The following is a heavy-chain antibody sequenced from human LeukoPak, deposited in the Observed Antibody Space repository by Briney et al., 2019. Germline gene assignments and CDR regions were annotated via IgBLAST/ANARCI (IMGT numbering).Heavy chain of an antibody. CDR3: ATIAAALYYFDY. V-gene: IGHV1-18*01. Sequence: ASVKVSCKASGYTFTSYGISWVRQAPGQGLEWMGWISAYNGNTNYAQKLQGRVTMTTDTSTSTAYMELRSLRSDDTAVYYCATIAAALYYFDYWGQGTLVTVSS. CDR1: GYTFTSYG. D-gene: IGHD6-13*01. J-gene: IGHJ4*02. CDR2: ISAYNGNT.